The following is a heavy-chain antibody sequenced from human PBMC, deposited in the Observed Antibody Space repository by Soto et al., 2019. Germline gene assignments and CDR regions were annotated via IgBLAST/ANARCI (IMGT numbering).Heavy chain of an antibody. Sequence: ASVKVSCKASGYTFTSYGISWVRQAPGQGLEWMGWISAYNGNTNYAQKLQGRVTMTTDTSTSTAYMELRSLRSDDTAVYYCARRMTARLVERLAFFDYWGQGTLVTVSS. CDR2: ISAYNGNT. D-gene: IGHD6-6*01. V-gene: IGHV1-18*01. J-gene: IGHJ4*02. CDR1: GYTFTSYG. CDR3: ARRMTARLVERLAFFDY.